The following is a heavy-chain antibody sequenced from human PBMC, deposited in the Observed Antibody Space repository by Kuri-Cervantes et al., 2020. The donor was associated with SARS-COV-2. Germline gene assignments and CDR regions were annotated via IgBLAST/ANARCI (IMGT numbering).Heavy chain of an antibody. CDR2: INHSGST. CDR3: ARGRIAAAGKTFDY. D-gene: IGHD6-13*01. CDR1: GGPISGYY. J-gene: IGHJ4*01. Sequence: SETLSLTFAVYGGPISGYYWSWIRQPPGKGLEWNGEINHSGSTNYNPSLKSRVPISVDTSKNQFSLKLSSVTAADTAVYYCARGRIAAAGKTFDYWGHGTLVTVSS. V-gene: IGHV4-34*01.